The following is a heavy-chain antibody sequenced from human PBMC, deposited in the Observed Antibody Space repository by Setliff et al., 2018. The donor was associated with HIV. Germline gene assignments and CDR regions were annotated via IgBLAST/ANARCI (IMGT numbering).Heavy chain of an antibody. CDR2: INPYSGGT. D-gene: IGHD2-15*01. V-gene: IGHV1-2*02. J-gene: IGHJ1*01. Sequence: KVSCKASGYTFTDYYMHWVRQAPRQGLEWMGWINPYSGGTNFAQKFQGRVTLTRDWSITTVYMELNSLRSDDTAVYYCARDSESVXXVVAATHFQHWGQGTQVTVSS. CDR3: ARDSESVXXVVAATHFQH. CDR1: GYTFTDYY.